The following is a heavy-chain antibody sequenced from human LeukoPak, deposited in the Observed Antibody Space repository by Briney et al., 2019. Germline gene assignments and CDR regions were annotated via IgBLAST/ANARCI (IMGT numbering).Heavy chain of an antibody. D-gene: IGHD5-12*01. V-gene: IGHV4-30-4*08. CDR2: IYYSGST. J-gene: IGHJ4*02. CDR1: GGSISSGDYY. Sequence: SESLSLTCTVSGGSISSGDYYWSWIRQPPGKGLEWIGYIYYSGSTYYNPSLKSRVTISVDTSKNQFSLKLSSVTAADTAEYYCAREVGGYDLEPTTDWGQGTLVTVSS. CDR3: AREVGGYDLEPTTD.